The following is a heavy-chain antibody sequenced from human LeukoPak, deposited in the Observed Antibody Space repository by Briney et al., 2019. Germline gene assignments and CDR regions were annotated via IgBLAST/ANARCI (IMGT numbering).Heavy chain of an antibody. CDR3: ARLCVITIFGVVIRPLGFDP. D-gene: IGHD3-3*01. J-gene: IGHJ5*02. CDR2: IYYSGST. Sequence: SETLSLTCTVSGGSISSYYWSWIRQPPGKGLEWIGYIYYSGSTNYNPSLKSRVTISVDTSKNQFSLKLSSVTAADTAVYYCARLCVITIFGVVIRPLGFDPWGQGTLVTVSS. V-gene: IGHV4-59*08. CDR1: GGSISSYY.